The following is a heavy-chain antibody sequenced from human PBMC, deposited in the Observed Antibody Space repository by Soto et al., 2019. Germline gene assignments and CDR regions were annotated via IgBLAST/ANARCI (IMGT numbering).Heavy chain of an antibody. CDR3: ARRKERSGPHYFDY. J-gene: IGHJ4*02. D-gene: IGHD6-25*01. Sequence: SETLSLTCAVSGGSISSGGYSGSWIRQPPGQGLEWIGYIYHSASTYYNPSLKSRVTISVDRSKNQFSLRLSSVTAADTAVYYCARRKERSGPHYFDYWGQGSQVTVSS. CDR1: GGSISSGGYS. CDR2: IYHSAST. V-gene: IGHV4-30-2*01.